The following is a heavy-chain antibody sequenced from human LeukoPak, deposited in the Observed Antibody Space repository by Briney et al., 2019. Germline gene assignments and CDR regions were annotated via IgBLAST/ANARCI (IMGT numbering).Heavy chain of an antibody. J-gene: IGHJ6*03. V-gene: IGHV1-8*02. CDR2: MNPNSGNT. Sequence: ASVKVSCKASGYTFTSYDINWVRQATGQGLEWMGWMNPNSGNTGYAQKLQGRVTMTRNTSISTDYMELSSLRSEDQAVYYCARGVLEGSSWYRAGYYMGVWGKGTTVTISS. D-gene: IGHD6-13*01. CDR3: ARGVLEGSSWYRAGYYMGV. CDR1: GYTFTSYD.